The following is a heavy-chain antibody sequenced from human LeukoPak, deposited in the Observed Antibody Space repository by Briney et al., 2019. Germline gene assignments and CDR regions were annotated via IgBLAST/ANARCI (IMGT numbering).Heavy chain of an antibody. V-gene: IGHV4-59*01. CDR2: IYYNGDT. D-gene: IGHD3-9*01. J-gene: IGHJ3*02. CDR1: GGSISPYY. Sequence: SETLSLTCTVSGGSISPYYWTWIRQSPGKGLEWIGYIYYNGDTNYNPSLKSRVTISLDSSKNQFSLKLSSVTAADTAVYYCARERYFDSFKHAFDIWGQGTMVTVSS. CDR3: ARERYFDSFKHAFDI.